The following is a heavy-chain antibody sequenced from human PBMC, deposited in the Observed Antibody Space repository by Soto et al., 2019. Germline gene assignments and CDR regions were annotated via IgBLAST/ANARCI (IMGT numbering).Heavy chain of an antibody. CDR3: SSLTTLAYYFAL. J-gene: IGHJ2*01. CDR1: GLTFSHYW. V-gene: IGHV3-74*01. D-gene: IGHD4-17*01. Sequence: EVQVVESGGGLVQPGGSLTLSCAVSGLTFSHYWIHWVRQVPGKGLVWVSQINTDGSRTNYADFVKGRFTISRDNAKNTLYLQVNSLRVEDTAVYYCSSLTTLAYYFALWGRGTLVTVSS. CDR2: INTDGSRT.